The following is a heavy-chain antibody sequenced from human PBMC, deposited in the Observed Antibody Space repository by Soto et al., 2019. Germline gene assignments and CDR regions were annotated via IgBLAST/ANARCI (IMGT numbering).Heavy chain of an antibody. V-gene: IGHV4-34*01. Sequence: SETLSLTCAVYGGSFSGYYWSWIRQPPGKGLEWIGEINHSGSTNYNPSLKSRVTISVDTSKNQFSLKLSSVTAADTAVYYCARRAPAAIRCRAFDIWGQGTMVTVSS. D-gene: IGHD2-2*02. CDR3: ARRAPAAIRCRAFDI. J-gene: IGHJ3*02. CDR1: GGSFSGYY. CDR2: INHSGST.